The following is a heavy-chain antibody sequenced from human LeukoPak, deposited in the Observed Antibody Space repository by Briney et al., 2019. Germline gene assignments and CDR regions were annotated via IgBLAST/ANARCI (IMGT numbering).Heavy chain of an antibody. Sequence: GASVTVSCKASGYTFTSSGISWVRQAPGQGLEWMGWMSAYNGNTNYAQKLQGRVTMTTDTSTSTANMHLRSLRSDDPAASYCARSGSRGPYDAFNICGEGKTVTVSS. CDR1: GYTFTSSG. J-gene: IGHJ3*02. CDR2: MSAYNGNT. D-gene: IGHD1-26*01. CDR3: ARSGSRGPYDAFNI. V-gene: IGHV1-18*01.